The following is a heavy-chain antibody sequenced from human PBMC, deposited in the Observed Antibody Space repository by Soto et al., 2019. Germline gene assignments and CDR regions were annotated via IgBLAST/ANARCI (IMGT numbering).Heavy chain of an antibody. Sequence: GGSLRLSCAASGFPFSLYSMIWVRPAPGKGLEWVASITSSSSYIYYEDSLKGRFTISRDNAKNSLFLQLDSLRAEDTAVYFCVRARSTDSRPDYWGQGTLVTVS. J-gene: IGHJ4*02. D-gene: IGHD3-22*01. V-gene: IGHV3-21*01. CDR3: VRARSTDSRPDY. CDR2: ITSSSSYI. CDR1: GFPFSLYS.